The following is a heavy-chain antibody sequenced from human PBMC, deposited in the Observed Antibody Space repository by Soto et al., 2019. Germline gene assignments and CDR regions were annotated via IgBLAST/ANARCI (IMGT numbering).Heavy chain of an antibody. CDR1: GFTFSSYG. CDR3: ARDTARAMVRIYYGMDV. V-gene: IGHV3-33*01. Sequence: VGSLRLSCAASGFTFSSYGMHWVRQAPGKGLEWVAVIWYDGSNKYYADSVKGRFTISRDNSKNTLYLQMNSLRAEDTAVYYCARDTARAMVRIYYGMDVWGQGTTVTVSS. D-gene: IGHD3-10*01. J-gene: IGHJ6*02. CDR2: IWYDGSNK.